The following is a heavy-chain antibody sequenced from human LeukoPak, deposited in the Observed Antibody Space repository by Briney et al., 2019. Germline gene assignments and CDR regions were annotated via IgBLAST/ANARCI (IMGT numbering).Heavy chain of an antibody. CDR1: AFTFSSFV. V-gene: IGHV3-30*18. J-gene: IGHJ4*02. Sequence: PGGSLRLSCAASAFTFSSFVMHWVRQAPGKGLEWMAVILYDGSQKHYADPVKGRFIISRDNSKNTPYLQVNSLRAEDTAVYYCAKDHYEVIVAGAFDYWGQGTLVTVSS. CDR2: ILYDGSQK. D-gene: IGHD3-22*01. CDR3: AKDHYEVIVAGAFDY.